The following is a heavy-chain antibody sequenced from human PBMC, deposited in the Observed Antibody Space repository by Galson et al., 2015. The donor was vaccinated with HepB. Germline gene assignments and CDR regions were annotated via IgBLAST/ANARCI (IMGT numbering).Heavy chain of an antibody. CDR2: IKQDGSEK. CDR1: GFTFSSYW. D-gene: IGHD3-3*01. J-gene: IGHJ3*02. Sequence: SLRLSCAASGFTFSSYWMSWVRQAPGKGLEWVANIKQDGSEKYYVDSVKGRFTISRDNAKNSLYLQMNSLRAEDTAVYYCARDQPDELLEWLFLDRLFDIWGQGTMVTVSS. CDR3: ARDQPDELLEWLFLDRLFDI. V-gene: IGHV3-7*03.